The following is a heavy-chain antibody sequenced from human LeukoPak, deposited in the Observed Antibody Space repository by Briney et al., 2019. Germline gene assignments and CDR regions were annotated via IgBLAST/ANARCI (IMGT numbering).Heavy chain of an antibody. CDR1: GGSISSGGYY. V-gene: IGHV4-31*03. Sequence: PSETLSLTCTVSGGSISSGGYYWSWIRQHPGKGLEWIGYIYYSGSTYYNPSLKSRVTISVDTSKNQFSLKLSSVTAADTAVYYCARAGRRSGITIFGVVIPSYYYYGMDVWGQGTTVTVSS. CDR2: IYYSGST. CDR3: ARAGRRSGITIFGVVIPSYYYYGMDV. J-gene: IGHJ6*02. D-gene: IGHD3-3*01.